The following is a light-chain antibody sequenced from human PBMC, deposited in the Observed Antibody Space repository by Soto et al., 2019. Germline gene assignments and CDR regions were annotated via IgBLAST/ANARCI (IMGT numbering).Light chain of an antibody. CDR2: YDS. CDR3: QVWDSGTDLQGV. CDR1: DIGSKS. J-gene: IGLJ3*02. Sequence: SSELTQPPSVSVVPGKTARITCGGNDIGSKSVHWYQQMPGQAPVLVIFYDSDRPSGIPERFSASNSGNTAALTISRVEAGDEADYFCQVWDSGTDLQGVFGGGTKLTVL. V-gene: IGLV3-21*04.